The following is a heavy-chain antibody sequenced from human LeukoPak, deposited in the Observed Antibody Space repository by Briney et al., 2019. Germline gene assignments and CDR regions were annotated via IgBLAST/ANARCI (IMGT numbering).Heavy chain of an antibody. Sequence: GGSLRLSCAASGSTVSSNYMSWVRQAPGKGLEWVSVIYSGGSTYYADSLKGRFTISRDNSKNSLYLQMNSLRLEDTAVYYCAKGHGSSWSFIDYWGQGTLVTVSS. CDR3: AKGHGSSWSFIDY. CDR2: IYSGGST. J-gene: IGHJ4*02. V-gene: IGHV3-66*02. CDR1: GSTVSSNY. D-gene: IGHD6-13*01.